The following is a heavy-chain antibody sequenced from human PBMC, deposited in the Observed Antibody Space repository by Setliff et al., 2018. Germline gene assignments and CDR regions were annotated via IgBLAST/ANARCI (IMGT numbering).Heavy chain of an antibody. D-gene: IGHD2-15*01. CDR1: GDSISPYY. Sequence: SETLSLTCTVSGDSISPYYWSWIRQSPGKGLEWIAWISHSGTTNYNPSLKSRVTLSVDTSKNQFSLNLAYVTAAVTAAYYCARGGASSQWFDSWGQGTLVTVSS. CDR2: ISHSGTT. J-gene: IGHJ5*01. V-gene: IGHV4-59*01. CDR3: ARGGASSQWFDS.